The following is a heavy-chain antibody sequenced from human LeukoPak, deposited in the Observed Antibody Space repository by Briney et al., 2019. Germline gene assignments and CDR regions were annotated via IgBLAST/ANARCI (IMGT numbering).Heavy chain of an antibody. D-gene: IGHD3-10*01. CDR1: GFTFSRYP. Sequence: GRSLRLSCAASGFTFSRYPMHWVRQAPGKGLEWVAVTSSDLNVELYADSVKGRFTISRDNSRSTLYLQMNSLRPEDTAIYYCAREGYYGSGSPPSLYFDYWGQGTLVTVSS. J-gene: IGHJ4*02. V-gene: IGHV3-30-3*01. CDR3: AREGYYGSGSPPSLYFDY. CDR2: TSSDLNVE.